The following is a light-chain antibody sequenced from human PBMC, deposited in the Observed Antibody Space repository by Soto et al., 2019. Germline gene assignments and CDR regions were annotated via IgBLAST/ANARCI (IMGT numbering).Light chain of an antibody. J-gene: IGLJ7*01. CDR2: SNN. V-gene: IGLV1-44*01. Sequence: QSALTQPPSASGTPGQRVTISCSGRSSNIGSNTVNWYQQLPGTAPKLLIYSNNQRPSGVPDRFSGSKSGTSASLAISGLQSEDEADYYCAAWDDSLNGAVFGGGTQLTVL. CDR1: SSNIGSNT. CDR3: AAWDDSLNGAV.